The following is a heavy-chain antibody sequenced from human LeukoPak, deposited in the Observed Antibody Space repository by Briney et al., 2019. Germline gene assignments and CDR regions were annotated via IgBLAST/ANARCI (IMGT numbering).Heavy chain of an antibody. CDR1: GFTFDDYA. V-gene: IGHV3-9*01. J-gene: IGHJ4*02. Sequence: GGSLRLSCAASGFTFDDYAMHWVRQAPGKGLEWVSGISRNSGSIGYADSVKGRFTISRDNAKNSLYLQMNSLRAEDTAVYYCAREQGGGYSYGQYYFDYWGQGTLVTVSS. CDR2: ISRNSGSI. CDR3: AREQGGGYSYGQYYFDY. D-gene: IGHD5-18*01.